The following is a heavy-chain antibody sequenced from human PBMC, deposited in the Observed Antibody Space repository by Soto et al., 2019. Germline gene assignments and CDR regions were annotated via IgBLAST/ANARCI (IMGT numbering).Heavy chain of an antibody. CDR1: GFTFSDYY. J-gene: IGHJ6*02. Sequence: QVQLVESGGGLVKPGGSLRLSCAASGFTFSDYYMSWIRQAPGKGLEWVSYISSSSSYTNYADSVKGRFTISRDNAKNSLYLQMNSLGAEDTAVYYCAGRGEAAAGGMDVWGQGTTVTVSS. D-gene: IGHD6-13*01. CDR3: AGRGEAAAGGMDV. V-gene: IGHV3-11*05. CDR2: ISSSSSYT.